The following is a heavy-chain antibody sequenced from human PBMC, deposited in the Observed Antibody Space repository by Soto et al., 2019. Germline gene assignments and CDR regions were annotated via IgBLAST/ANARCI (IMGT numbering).Heavy chain of an antibody. CDR3: AHTSGGGNSACFDY. D-gene: IGHD2-21*02. CDR1: GFSLSTSRVG. V-gene: IGHV2-5*02. J-gene: IGHJ4*02. Sequence: QITLKESGPTLVKPTQTLTLTCTFSGFSLSTSRVGVGWIRQPPGKALEWLALIYWDDDKRYSPSLKSRLTTTMDTSKNQVVLTTTNTDPVDTATYYCAHTSGGGNSACFDYWGQGTLVTVSS. CDR2: IYWDDDK.